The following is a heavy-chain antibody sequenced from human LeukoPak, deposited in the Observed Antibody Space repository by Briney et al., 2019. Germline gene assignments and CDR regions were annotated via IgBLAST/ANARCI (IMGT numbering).Heavy chain of an antibody. CDR3: ARGLDSSGSFRPYDAFDI. D-gene: IGHD1-26*01. J-gene: IGHJ3*02. CDR1: GYTFTSYA. V-gene: IGHV1-3*01. Sequence: ASVKVSCKASGYTFTSYAMHWVRQAPGQRLEWMGWINAGNGNTKYSQKFQGRVTMTRNTSISTAYMGLSSLRSEDTAVYYCARGLDSSGSFRPYDAFDIWGQGTMVTVSS. CDR2: INAGNGNT.